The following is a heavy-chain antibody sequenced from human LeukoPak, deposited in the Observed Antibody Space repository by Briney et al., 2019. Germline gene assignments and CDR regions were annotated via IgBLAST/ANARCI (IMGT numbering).Heavy chain of an antibody. CDR3: ARISVLWYFYAMDV. D-gene: IGHD3-10*01. CDR2: IYSGGST. Sequence: GGSLRLSCAASGFTVSSNYMSWVRQAPGKGLEWVSVIYSGGSTNYADSVKGRFTISRDNSKNTLYLQMNSLRAEDTAVNYCARISVLWYFYAMDVWGQGTTVTVSS. V-gene: IGHV3-66*01. J-gene: IGHJ6*02. CDR1: GFTVSSNY.